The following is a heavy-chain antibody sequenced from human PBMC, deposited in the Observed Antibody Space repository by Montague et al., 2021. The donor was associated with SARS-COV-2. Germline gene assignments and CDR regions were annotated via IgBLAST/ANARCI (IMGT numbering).Heavy chain of an antibody. CDR1: GFTFSSYS. V-gene: IGHV3-66*01. CDR2: IFGGGST. Sequence: SLRLSCAASGFTFSSYSMNWVRQAPGKGLEWVSVIFGGGSTNYADSVKGRFTISRDISQNTLYLQMNSLRAEGMAVYYCAKGGTSYFYGMDVWGQGTTVAVSS. J-gene: IGHJ6*02. D-gene: IGHD1-26*01. CDR3: AKGGTSYFYGMDV.